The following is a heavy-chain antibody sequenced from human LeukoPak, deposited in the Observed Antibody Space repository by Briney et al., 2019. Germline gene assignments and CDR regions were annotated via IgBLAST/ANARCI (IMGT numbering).Heavy chain of an antibody. CDR1: GFTFSSYG. CDR3: AKAYSSSWYGNNYYYYMDV. V-gene: IGHV3-33*06. CDR2: IWYDGSNK. Sequence: GRSLRLSCAASGFTFSSYGMHWVRQAPGKGLEWVAVIWYDGSNKYYADSVKGRFTISRDNSKNTLYLQMNSLRAEDTAVYYCAKAYSSSWYGNNYYYYMDVWGKGPRSPSP. J-gene: IGHJ6*03. D-gene: IGHD6-13*01.